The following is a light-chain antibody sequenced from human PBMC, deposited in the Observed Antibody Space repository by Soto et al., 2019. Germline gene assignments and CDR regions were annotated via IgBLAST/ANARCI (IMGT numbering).Light chain of an antibody. CDR3: QQRSNWPRT. Sequence: EIVLTQSPATLSLSPGEGATLPCRPSQGVSAYLAWSQQKPGQAPRLLIYDASNRATGIPARFSGSGSGTDFTLTISSLEPEDFAVYYCQQRSNWPRTFGQGTKVEIK. CDR2: DAS. CDR1: QGVSAY. V-gene: IGKV3-11*01. J-gene: IGKJ1*01.